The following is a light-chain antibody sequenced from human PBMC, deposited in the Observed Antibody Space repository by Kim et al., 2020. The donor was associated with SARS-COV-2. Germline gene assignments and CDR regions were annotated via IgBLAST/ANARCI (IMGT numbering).Light chain of an antibody. Sequence: SYELTQPSSVSVSPGQTARITCSGDVLAKRYARWFQQKPGQAPVLVIYEDTERPSGIPERFSGSTSGTTVTLTISGVQAEDEADYYCQSSDSSDTFWVFGGGTQLTVL. CDR1: VLAKRY. CDR2: EDT. J-gene: IGLJ3*02. CDR3: QSSDSSDTFWV. V-gene: IGLV3-25*03.